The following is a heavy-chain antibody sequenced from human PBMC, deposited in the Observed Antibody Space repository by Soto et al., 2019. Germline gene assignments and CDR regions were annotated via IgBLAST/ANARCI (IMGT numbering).Heavy chain of an antibody. CDR1: GGAFTNDI. D-gene: IGHD5-12*01. J-gene: IGHJ4*02. V-gene: IGHV1-69*08. CDR3: ARDSPIGSTFSGYDAIDY. Sequence: QVQLVQSGAEVKKPGSSVKVSCKASGGAFTNDIITWVRQAPGQGLEWMGRIIPLLDITNYAQKFQGRVTITADKSKRTASMELNSLISEDTAVYYCARDSPIGSTFSGYDAIDYWGQGTLVTVSS. CDR2: IIPLLDIT.